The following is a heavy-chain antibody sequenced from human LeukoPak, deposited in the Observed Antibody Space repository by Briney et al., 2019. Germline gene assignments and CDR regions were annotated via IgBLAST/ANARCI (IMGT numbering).Heavy chain of an antibody. V-gene: IGHV1-69*13. D-gene: IGHD2-8*02. J-gene: IGHJ6*03. CDR2: IIPFFNTT. Sequence: SVKVSCKASGGTFSNFVINWVRQAPGLGLEWMGGIIPFFNTTKYAQKFQGRVTILADESTSTASLELSSLRSADTAVYYCATLTAVGGRAPTGFYYMDVWGKGTTVTVSS. CDR1: GGTFSNFV. CDR3: ATLTAVGGRAPTGFYYMDV.